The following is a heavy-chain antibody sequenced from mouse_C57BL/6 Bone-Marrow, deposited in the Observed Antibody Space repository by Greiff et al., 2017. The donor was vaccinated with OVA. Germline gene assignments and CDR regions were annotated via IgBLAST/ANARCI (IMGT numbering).Heavy chain of an antibody. CDR1: GFSLTSYG. Sequence: VKLQESGPGLVQPSQSLSITCTVSGFSLTSYGVHWVRQSPGKGLEWLGVIWSGGSTDYNAAFISRLSISKDNSKSQVFFKMNSLQADDTAIYYCARKDYGSSYVGYFDVWGTGTTVTVSS. J-gene: IGHJ1*03. CDR2: IWSGGST. CDR3: ARKDYGSSYVGYFDV. D-gene: IGHD1-1*01. V-gene: IGHV2-2*01.